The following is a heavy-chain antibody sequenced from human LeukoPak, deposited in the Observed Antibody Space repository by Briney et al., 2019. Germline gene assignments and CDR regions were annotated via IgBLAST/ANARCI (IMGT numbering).Heavy chain of an antibody. CDR2: FSYSGST. CDR1: GGSISSSPYS. V-gene: IGHV4-39*01. Sequence: SETLSLTCTVSGGSISSSPYSWDWIRQPPGKGLEWIGSFSYSGSTYYNPSLKSRVTISVDTSKNQFSLRLSSVTAADTAMFYCARRTFPLYFDYWGQGPWSPSPQ. J-gene: IGHJ4*02. CDR3: ARRTFPLYFDY. D-gene: IGHD2/OR15-2a*01.